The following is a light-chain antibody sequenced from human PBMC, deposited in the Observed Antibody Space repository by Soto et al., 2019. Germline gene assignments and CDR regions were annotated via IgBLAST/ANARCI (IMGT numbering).Light chain of an antibody. Sequence: DIQLTQSPSSLSASVGDKVTITCRASQSIRSYLNWVQQKPGKAPKLLIYDASSLQTGVPSRFSGSGSGTEFTLTISSLQPEDFATYYCQQLNSYPRFGQGTRLEIK. V-gene: IGKV1-9*01. CDR2: DAS. J-gene: IGKJ5*01. CDR3: QQLNSYPR. CDR1: QSIRSY.